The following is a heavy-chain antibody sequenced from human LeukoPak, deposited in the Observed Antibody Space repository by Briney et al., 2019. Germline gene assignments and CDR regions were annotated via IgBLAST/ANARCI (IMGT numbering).Heavy chain of an antibody. V-gene: IGHV3-7*01. CDR3: ATISSYYVYFDY. CDR2: IKEDGSEK. D-gene: IGHD1-26*01. Sequence: GGSLRLSCAASGFTFSSYWMSWVRQAPGKGLEWVASIKEDGSEKYYVDSVEGRFTISRDNAKNSLYLQMDSLRAGDTAVYYCATISSYYVYFDYWGQGTLVTVSS. CDR1: GFTFSSYW. J-gene: IGHJ4*02.